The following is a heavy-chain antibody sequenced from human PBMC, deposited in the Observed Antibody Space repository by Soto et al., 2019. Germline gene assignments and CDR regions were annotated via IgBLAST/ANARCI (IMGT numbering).Heavy chain of an antibody. D-gene: IGHD1-1*01. V-gene: IGHV1-69*10. CDR1: GGTFSSHT. CDR2: IIPILGIT. Sequence: SVKVSCKASGGTFSSHTIAWVRQAPGQGFEWMGGIIPILGITDYAQKFQGRVTITADKSTSTAYMELSSLRSEDTAVYYCARELERRLRWFDPWGQGTLVTVSS. J-gene: IGHJ5*02. CDR3: ARELERRLRWFDP.